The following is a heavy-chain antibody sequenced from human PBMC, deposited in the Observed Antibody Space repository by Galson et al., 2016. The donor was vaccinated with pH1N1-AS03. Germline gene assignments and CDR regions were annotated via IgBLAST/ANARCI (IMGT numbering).Heavy chain of an antibody. CDR1: GGTHSIYA. V-gene: IGHV1-69*06. D-gene: IGHD1-14*01. Sequence: SVKVSCKASGGTHSIYAISWVRLVPGQGLEWMGGITPIFGTTNYAQMFQGRVTMTEDTLTDTAYMELTSLRSEDTAVYYCATELLSHYGLDVWGQGTTVTVSS. J-gene: IGHJ6*02. CDR2: ITPIFGTT. CDR3: ATELLSHYGLDV.